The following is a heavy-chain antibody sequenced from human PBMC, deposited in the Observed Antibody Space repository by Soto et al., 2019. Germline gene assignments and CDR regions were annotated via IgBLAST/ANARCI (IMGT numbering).Heavy chain of an antibody. J-gene: IGHJ4*02. D-gene: IGHD5-12*01. CDR1: GFTFSSYG. CDR3: AKAFVLGGYDWIFDY. V-gene: IGHV3-30*18. CDR2: ISYDGSTK. Sequence: QVQLVESGGGVVQPGRSLRLSCAASGFTFSSYGMHWVRQAPGKGLERVAVISYDGSTKYYADSVQGRFTISRDNSKNTLYLQMNSLRAEDTAVYYCAKAFVLGGYDWIFDYWGQGTLVTVSS.